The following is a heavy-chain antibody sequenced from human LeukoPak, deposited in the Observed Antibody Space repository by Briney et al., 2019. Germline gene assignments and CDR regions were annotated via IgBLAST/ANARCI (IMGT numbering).Heavy chain of an antibody. D-gene: IGHD1-20*01. CDR2: IHYTGSP. CDR1: GGSFTHYY. CDR3: ARHSNWNGGVDWFDP. V-gene: IGHV4-59*08. J-gene: IGHJ5*02. Sequence: IPSETLSLTCAVSGGSFTHYYWSWIRQPPGKGLEWIAYIHYTGSPNYNPSLKSRVTISIDTSKNQFSLNLNSVTAADTAVYYCARHSNWNGGVDWFDPWGQGTQVTVSS.